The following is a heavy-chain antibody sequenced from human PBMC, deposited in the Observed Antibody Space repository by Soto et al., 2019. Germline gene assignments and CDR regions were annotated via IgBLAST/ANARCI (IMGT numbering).Heavy chain of an antibody. CDR1: GFTFSSYG. CDR3: AKDTYYHDSSGYYNVHHYYGIDV. V-gene: IGHV3-30*18. J-gene: IGHJ6*02. D-gene: IGHD3-22*01. CDR2: ISYDGSNK. Sequence: GGSLRLSCAASGFTFSSYGMHWVRQAPGKGLEWVAVISYDGSNKYYADSVKGRFTISRDNSKNTVYLQMNSLRAEDTAVYYCAKDTYYHDSSGYYNVHHYYGIDVWGQGTTVTVSS.